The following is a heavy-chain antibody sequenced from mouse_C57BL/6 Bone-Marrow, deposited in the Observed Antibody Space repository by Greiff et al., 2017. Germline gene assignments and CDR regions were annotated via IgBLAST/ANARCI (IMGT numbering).Heavy chain of an antibody. CDR3: TPSYYDGSSYGY. Sequence: EVKLQESGAELVRPGASVKLSCTASGFNIKDDYMHWVKQRPEQGLEWIGWIDPENGDTEYASKFQGKATITADTPSHTAYLQLSSLTSEDTADYYCTPSYYDGSSYGYWGQGTTLTVSS. J-gene: IGHJ2*01. D-gene: IGHD1-1*01. V-gene: IGHV14-4*01. CDR2: IDPENGDT. CDR1: GFNIKDDY.